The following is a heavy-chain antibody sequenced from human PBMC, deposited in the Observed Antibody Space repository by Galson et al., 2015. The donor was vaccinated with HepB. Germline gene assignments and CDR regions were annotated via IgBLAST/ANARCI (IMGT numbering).Heavy chain of an antibody. CDR2: ISPHNRYT. CDR1: GYTFSSYS. J-gene: IGHJ5*02. V-gene: IGHV1-18*01. CDR3: ARGAVVVAVGATENNWFGP. Sequence: SVKVSCKASGYTFSSYSITWVRQAPGQGLEWVGWISPHNRYTNYAQNFQGRVTMTTDTSTNTAYMELRRLRTDDTAISYCARGAVVVAVGATENNWFGPWGRGTLVTVSS. D-gene: IGHD2-15*01.